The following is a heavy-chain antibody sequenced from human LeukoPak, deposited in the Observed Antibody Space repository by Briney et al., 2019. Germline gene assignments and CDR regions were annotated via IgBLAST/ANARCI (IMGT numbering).Heavy chain of an antibody. CDR2: INHSGST. V-gene: IGHV4-34*01. J-gene: IGHJ2*01. CDR3: ARVYYSSSYDYWYFDL. CDR1: GGSFSGYY. Sequence: SETLSLTCAVYGGSFSGYYWSWIRQPPGKGLEWIGEINHSGSTNYNPSLKSRVTISVDTSKNQFSLKLSSVTAADTAVYYCARVYYSSSYDYWYFDLWGCGTLVTVSS. D-gene: IGHD6-13*01.